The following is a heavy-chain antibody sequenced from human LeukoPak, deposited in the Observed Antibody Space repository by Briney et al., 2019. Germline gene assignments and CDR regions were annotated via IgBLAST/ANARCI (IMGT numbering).Heavy chain of an antibody. V-gene: IGHV4-59*01. Sequence: PSETLSLTCTVSGGSISSYYWSWIRQPPGKGLEWIGYIYYSGSTNYNPSLKSRVTISVDTSKNQFSLKLSSVTAADTAVYYCARASYINYDFWSGYYNNWFDPWGQGTLVTVSS. CDR3: ARASYINYDFWSGYYNNWFDP. D-gene: IGHD3-3*01. CDR1: GGSISSYY. CDR2: IYYSGST. J-gene: IGHJ5*02.